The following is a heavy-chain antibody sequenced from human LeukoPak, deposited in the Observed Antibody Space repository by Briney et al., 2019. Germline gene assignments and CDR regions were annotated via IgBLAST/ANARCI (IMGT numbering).Heavy chain of an antibody. CDR1: GYTFTSYY. V-gene: IGHV1-46*01. CDR2: INPSGGST. J-gene: IGHJ4*02. CDR3: ARSYGSSGYYGGYWFDY. D-gene: IGHD3-22*01. Sequence: ASVKVSCKASGYTFTSYYMHWVRQAPGQGLEWMGIINPSGGSTSYAQKFQGRVTMTRDTSTSTVYMELSSLRSEDTAVYYCARSYGSSGYYGGYWFDYWGQGTLVTVSS.